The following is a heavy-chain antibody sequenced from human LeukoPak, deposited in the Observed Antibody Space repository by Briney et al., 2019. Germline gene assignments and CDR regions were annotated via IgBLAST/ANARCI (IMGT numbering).Heavy chain of an antibody. J-gene: IGHJ4*02. CDR1: GFNFSDYS. Sequence: PGGSLRISCAASGFNFSDYSMSWFRQAPGKGLEWVSYISSSGRTKYYADSVKGRFTISRDNAKNSLYLQMNSLRAEDTAVYYCARPDCSSTSCYEFDYWGQGTLVTVSS. V-gene: IGHV3-11*04. CDR3: ARPDCSSTSCYEFDY. D-gene: IGHD2-2*01. CDR2: ISSSGRTK.